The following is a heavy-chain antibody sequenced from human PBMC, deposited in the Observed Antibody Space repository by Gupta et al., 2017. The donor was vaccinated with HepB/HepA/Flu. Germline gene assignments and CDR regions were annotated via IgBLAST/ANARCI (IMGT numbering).Heavy chain of an antibody. CDR2: VYYSGIT. J-gene: IGHJ6*03. CDR3: ARTATDYFYYYMDV. Sequence: QLQLQESDPGLVTPSATLSLTCSVSGGPINTKNYHWGWIRQPPGKGLEWMGTVYYSGITNYNSSLKSRGTISIDTSKNQFSLSLRSVTAADTAVYYCARTATDYFYYYMDVWGKGTTVTVSS. CDR1: GGPINTKNYH. V-gene: IGHV4-39*01.